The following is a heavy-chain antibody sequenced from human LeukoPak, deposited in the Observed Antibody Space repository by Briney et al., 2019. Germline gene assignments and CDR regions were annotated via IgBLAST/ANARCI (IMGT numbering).Heavy chain of an antibody. Sequence: GGSLRLSCAASGFTFSSYAMSWVRQATGKGLEWVSAISGSGGSTYYADSVKGRFTISRDNSKNTLYLQMNSLRAEDTAVFYCAKDHNGGDYDYWGQGTLVTVSS. D-gene: IGHD4-17*01. CDR3: AKDHNGGDYDY. CDR2: ISGSGGST. J-gene: IGHJ4*02. V-gene: IGHV3-23*01. CDR1: GFTFSSYA.